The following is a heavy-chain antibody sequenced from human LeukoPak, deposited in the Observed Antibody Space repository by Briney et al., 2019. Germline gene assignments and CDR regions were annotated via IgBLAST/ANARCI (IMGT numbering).Heavy chain of an antibody. CDR3: ARDGGSYRKGAYCFDY. D-gene: IGHD1-26*01. CDR1: GYTFTSYY. Sequence: GASVKVSCKASGYTFTSYYMHWVRQAPGQGLEWMGIINPSGGSTSYAQKFQGRVAMTRDTSTSTVYMELSNLRSEDTAVYYCARDGGSYRKGAYCFDYWGQGTLVTVSS. V-gene: IGHV1-46*01. J-gene: IGHJ4*02. CDR2: INPSGGST.